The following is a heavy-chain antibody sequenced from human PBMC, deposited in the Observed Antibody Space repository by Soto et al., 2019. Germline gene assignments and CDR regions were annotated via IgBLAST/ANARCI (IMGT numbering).Heavy chain of an antibody. CDR3: ARHFRTHSHGVDV. CDR1: GYIFTSYR. Sequence: ASVQVSCKSSGYIFTSYRINWVRQAPGQGPEWLGWITADNGNTDYPQKLQGRVTMNTDTFTSTDYLELNSLTSDDTGVYFCARHFRTHSHGVDVWGQGTAVTVSS. CDR2: ITADNGNT. D-gene: IGHD3-3*02. V-gene: IGHV1-18*01. J-gene: IGHJ6*02.